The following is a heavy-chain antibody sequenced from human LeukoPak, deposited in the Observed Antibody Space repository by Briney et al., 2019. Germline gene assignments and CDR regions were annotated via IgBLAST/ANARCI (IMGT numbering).Heavy chain of an antibody. CDR3: AKRRSRNTGPFDS. D-gene: IGHD6-13*01. J-gene: IGHJ4*03. V-gene: IGHV3-23*01. CDR1: GITVSRDA. CDR2: SSGPNT. Sequence: GGSLGLSCVASGITVSRDAMTWVRQAPGKGLEWVTASSGPNTYYADSVRGRFTISRDDSKNTAYLRMNSLRAEDTAVYYCAKRRSRNTGPFDSWGPGTLVAVSP.